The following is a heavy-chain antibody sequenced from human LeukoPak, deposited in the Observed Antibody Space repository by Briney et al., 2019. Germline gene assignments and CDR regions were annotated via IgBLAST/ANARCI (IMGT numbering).Heavy chain of an antibody. CDR1: GFTFSSHA. D-gene: IGHD6-13*01. J-gene: IGHJ1*01. V-gene: IGHV3-30*01. CDR3: AGSPKYSSSWYEYFQH. Sequence: PGGSLRLSCAASGFTFSSHAMHWVRQAPGKGLEWVAAISHDGSNKYHVDSVKGRFTISRDNSKNTVYLQMNSLRAEDTAVYFCAGSPKYSSSWYEYFQHWGQGTLVTVSS. CDR2: ISHDGSNK.